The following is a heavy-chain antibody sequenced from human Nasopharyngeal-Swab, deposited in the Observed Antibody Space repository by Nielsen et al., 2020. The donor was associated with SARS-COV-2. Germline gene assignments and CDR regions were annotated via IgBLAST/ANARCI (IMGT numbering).Heavy chain of an antibody. Sequence: ASVKVSCKASGYTFTGYYMHWVRQAPGQGLEWMGRINPNSGGTNYAQKFQGRVTMTRDTSISPAYMELSRLRSDDTAVYYCARVLYSSGGWFDPRGQGTLVTVSS. CDR3: ARVLYSSGGWFDP. V-gene: IGHV1-2*06. D-gene: IGHD6-19*01. CDR1: GYTFTGYY. CDR2: INPNSGGT. J-gene: IGHJ5*02.